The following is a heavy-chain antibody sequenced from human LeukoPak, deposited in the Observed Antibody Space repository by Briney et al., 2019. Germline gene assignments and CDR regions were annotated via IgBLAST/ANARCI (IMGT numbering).Heavy chain of an antibody. D-gene: IGHD3-3*01. V-gene: IGHV4-61*01. CDR3: ARTNYDFWSAVDY. CDR1: GGSVSSGSCF. Sequence: PSETLSLTCTVSGGSVSSGSCFWSWIRQPPGKGLEWIGYIYYSGSTNYNPSLKSRVTISMDTSKNQFSLKLSSVTAADTAVYYCARTNYDFWSAVDYWGQGTLVTVSS. J-gene: IGHJ4*02. CDR2: IYYSGST.